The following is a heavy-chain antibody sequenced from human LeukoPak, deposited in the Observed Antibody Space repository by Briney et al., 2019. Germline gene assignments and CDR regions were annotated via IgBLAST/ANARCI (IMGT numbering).Heavy chain of an antibody. CDR1: GYTFTGYY. CDR3: ARMYYGILTGYLYYFDY. Sequence: GASVKVSCKASGYTFTGYYMHWVRQAPGQGLEWMGWINPNSGGTNYAQKFQGRVTMTRDTSISTAYMELSRLRSDDTAVYYCARMYYGILTGYLYYFDYWGQGTLVTVSS. D-gene: IGHD3-9*01. J-gene: IGHJ4*02. V-gene: IGHV1-2*02. CDR2: INPNSGGT.